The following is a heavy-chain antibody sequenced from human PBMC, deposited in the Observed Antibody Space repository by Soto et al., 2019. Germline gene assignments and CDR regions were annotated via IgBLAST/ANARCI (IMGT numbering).Heavy chain of an antibody. J-gene: IGHJ5*02. CDR3: ARDWRTAIT. D-gene: IGHD5-18*01. Sequence: GGSLRLSCAASGFTFSSYSMNWVHQAPGKGLEWVSSISSRSDFIYYAGSVKGRFTISRDNAKNSLYLQMNSLRAEDTAVYYCARDWRTAITWGQVTLVTVSS. V-gene: IGHV3-21*01. CDR1: GFTFSSYS. CDR2: ISSRSDFI.